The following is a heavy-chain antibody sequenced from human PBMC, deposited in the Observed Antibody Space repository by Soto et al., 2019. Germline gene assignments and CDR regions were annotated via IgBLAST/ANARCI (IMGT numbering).Heavy chain of an antibody. CDR1: GFTFSSSG. J-gene: IGHJ4*02. CDR3: ATDFSGWYGSSEYGF. V-gene: IGHV3-30*03. CDR2: KSYDGSNK. Sequence: QVQLVESGGGVVQPGRSLRLSCAASGFTFSSSGIHWVRQAPGKGLEWVAVKSYDGSNKYYVDSVKGRFTISRDNSKNTLYLQMNSLRAEDTAVYYCATDFSGWYGSSEYGFWGQGTLVTVSS. D-gene: IGHD6-19*01.